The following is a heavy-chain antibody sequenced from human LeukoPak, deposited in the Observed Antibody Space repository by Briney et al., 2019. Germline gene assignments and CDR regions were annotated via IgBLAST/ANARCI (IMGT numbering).Heavy chain of an antibody. J-gene: IGHJ6*03. V-gene: IGHV1-69*01. CDR1: VGTFHIHA. Sequence: SSVKVSCKSPVGTFHIHATTWVRQAPGQGLEWMGRIIPIFGTANYAQKFQGRVTITADESTSTAYMELSSLRSEDTAVYYCARAGAIFGVVKHYYYYYMDVWGKGTTVTVSS. D-gene: IGHD3-3*01. CDR3: ARAGAIFGVVKHYYYYYMDV. CDR2: IIPIFGTA.